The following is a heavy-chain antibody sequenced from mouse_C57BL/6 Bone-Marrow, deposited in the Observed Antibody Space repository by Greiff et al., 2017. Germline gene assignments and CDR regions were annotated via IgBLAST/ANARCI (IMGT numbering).Heavy chain of an antibody. CDR3: ARLGSDYGSDFDV. V-gene: IGHV4-1*01. CDR2: INPDSSTI. Sequence: EVKLQESGGGLVQPGGSLKLSCAASGNAFSRYWMSWVRRAPGKGLEWIGEINPDSSTINYAPSLKDKFTITRDNAKNTLYLQMSKVRSEDTALYYCARLGSDYGSDFDVWGTGTTVTVSS. J-gene: IGHJ1*03. D-gene: IGHD2-13*01. CDR1: GNAFSRYW.